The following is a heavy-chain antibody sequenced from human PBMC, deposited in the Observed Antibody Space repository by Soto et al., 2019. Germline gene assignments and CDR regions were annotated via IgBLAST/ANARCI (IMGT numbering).Heavy chain of an antibody. V-gene: IGHV3-23*01. D-gene: IGHD2-8*02. J-gene: IGHJ6*04. CDR2: ITATGGNT. Sequence: EAQLLESGGGLVQPGGSLRLSCAASGFTFSSYGMNWVRQAPGKGLEWVSSITATGGNTYYADSVKGRFTISRDNSKDTLSLQMNSLRAEDTAVYYCGGRYCTAGICYTNYYCEMDVWGKGTTVTVSS. CDR1: GFTFSSYG. CDR3: GGRYCTAGICYTNYYCEMDV.